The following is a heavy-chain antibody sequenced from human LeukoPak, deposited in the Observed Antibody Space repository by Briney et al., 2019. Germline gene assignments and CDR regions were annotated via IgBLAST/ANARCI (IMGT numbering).Heavy chain of an antibody. V-gene: IGHV3-7*01. CDR2: IKQDGSEK. CDR3: ARDVHGLWFGESFDF. Sequence: PGGSLRLSCAASGFNFSSYWMSWVRQAPGKGLEWVANIKQDGSEKYYVDSVKGRFTISRDNAKNSLYLQMNSLRAEDTAVYYCARDVHGLWFGESFDFWGQGTLVTVSS. D-gene: IGHD3-10*01. CDR1: GFNFSSYW. J-gene: IGHJ4*02.